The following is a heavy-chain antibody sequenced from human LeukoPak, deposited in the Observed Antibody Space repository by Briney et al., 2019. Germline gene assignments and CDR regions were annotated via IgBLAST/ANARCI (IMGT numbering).Heavy chain of an antibody. Sequence: ASVKVSCKASGYTFTGYYMHWVRQAPGQGLEWMGWINPNSGGTNFAQKSQGRVTMTKDTSISTAYMELRRLRSDDTAVYYCARGRAATKTLYWFDPWGQGTLVTVSS. V-gene: IGHV1-2*02. CDR3: ARGRAATKTLYWFDP. CDR1: GYTFTGYY. D-gene: IGHD2-15*01. J-gene: IGHJ5*02. CDR2: INPNSGGT.